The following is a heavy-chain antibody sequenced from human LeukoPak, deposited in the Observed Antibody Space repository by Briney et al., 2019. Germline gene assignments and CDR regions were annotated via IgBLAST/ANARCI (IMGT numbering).Heavy chain of an antibody. CDR1: GYTFTSYG. Sequence: GASVKVSCKASGYTFTSYGVSWVRQAPGQGLKWMGWISAYNGNTNYAQKLQGRVTMTTDTSTSTAYMELRSLRSDDTAVYYCARDRTTVTTFGIDYWGQGTLVTVSS. CDR2: ISAYNGNT. V-gene: IGHV1-18*01. J-gene: IGHJ4*02. D-gene: IGHD4-17*01. CDR3: ARDRTTVTTFGIDY.